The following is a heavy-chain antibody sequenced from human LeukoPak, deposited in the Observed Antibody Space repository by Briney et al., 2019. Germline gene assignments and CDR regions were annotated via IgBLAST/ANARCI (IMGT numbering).Heavy chain of an antibody. CDR1: GFTFSSYA. J-gene: IGHJ4*02. CDR3: AKVSTIFGVVTEIGY. D-gene: IGHD3-3*01. Sequence: PGGSLRLSCAASGFTFSSYATSWVRQAPGKGLEWVSAISGSGGSTYYADSVKGRFTISRDNSKNTLYLQMNSLRAEDTAVYYCAKVSTIFGVVTEIGYWGQGTLVTVSS. CDR2: ISGSGGST. V-gene: IGHV3-23*01.